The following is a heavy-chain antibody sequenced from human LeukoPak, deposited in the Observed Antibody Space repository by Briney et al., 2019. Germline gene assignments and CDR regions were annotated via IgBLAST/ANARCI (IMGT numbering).Heavy chain of an antibody. Sequence: GASVKVSCKASGYTFTGYYMHWVRQAPGQGLEWMGWINPNSGGTNSAQKFQGRVTMTRDTSISTAYMELSRLRSDDTAIFYCAREFRTTTWSFDAFDLWGQGTMVTVSS. D-gene: IGHD1/OR15-1a*01. CDR3: AREFRTTTWSFDAFDL. CDR1: GYTFTGYY. J-gene: IGHJ3*01. CDR2: INPNSGGT. V-gene: IGHV1-2*02.